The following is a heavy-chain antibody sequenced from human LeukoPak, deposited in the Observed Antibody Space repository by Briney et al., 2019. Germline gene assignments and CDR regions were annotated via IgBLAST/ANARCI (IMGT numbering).Heavy chain of an antibody. CDR3: ARGEAKLDY. CDR1: GGSFSGYY. D-gene: IGHD1-26*01. CDR2: INHSGST. V-gene: IGHV4-34*01. Sequence: SETLSLTCAVYGGSFSGYYWSWIRQPPGKGLEWIGEINHSGSTNYNPSLKSRVTISADTSKNQFSLRLNSVTAADTAVYYCARGEAKLDYWGQGTLVTVSS. J-gene: IGHJ4*02.